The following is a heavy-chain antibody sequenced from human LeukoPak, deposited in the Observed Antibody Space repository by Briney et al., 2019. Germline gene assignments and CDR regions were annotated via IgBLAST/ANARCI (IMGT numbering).Heavy chain of an antibody. Sequence: SKTLSLTCAVYGGSFSGYYWSWIRQPPGKGLEWIGEINHSGSTNYNPSLKSRVTISVDTSKNQFSLKLSSVTAEDTAVYYCARGQYSPDYWGQGTLVTVSS. J-gene: IGHJ4*02. CDR2: INHSGST. D-gene: IGHD2-15*01. CDR1: GGSFSGYY. V-gene: IGHV4-34*01. CDR3: ARGQYSPDY.